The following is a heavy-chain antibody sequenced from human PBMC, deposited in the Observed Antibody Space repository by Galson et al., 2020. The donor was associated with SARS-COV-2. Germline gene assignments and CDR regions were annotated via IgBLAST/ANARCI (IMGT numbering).Heavy chain of an antibody. D-gene: IGHD3-3*01. V-gene: IGHV1-18*01. J-gene: IGHJ6*03. CDR1: GYTFTSYG. CDR3: ARWFGVVIIPHYYYYMDV. Sequence: ASVKVSCTASGYTFTSYGISWVRQSPGQGLEWMGWLIAFTVNTNYPQKLQGIVTMTTDTSTSTAYMELRSLRSDDTAVYYCARWFGVVIIPHYYYYMDVWGKGTTVTVSS. CDR2: LIAFTVNT.